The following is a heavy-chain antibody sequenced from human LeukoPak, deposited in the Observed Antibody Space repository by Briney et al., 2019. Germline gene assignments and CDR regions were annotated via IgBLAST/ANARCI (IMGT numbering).Heavy chain of an antibody. CDR3: AIRPVGYCSSTSCYYYWFDP. D-gene: IGHD2-2*01. V-gene: IGHV1-8*02. CDR1: GYTFTGYH. Sequence: GASVKVSCKASGYTFTGYHMHWLRPAPGQGLEWMGRINPNRGNTGYAQKFHGRATMTRNTSISTAYMELSSLRSEDTAVYYCAIRPVGYCSSTSCYYYWFDPWGQGTLVTVSS. J-gene: IGHJ5*02. CDR2: INPNRGNT.